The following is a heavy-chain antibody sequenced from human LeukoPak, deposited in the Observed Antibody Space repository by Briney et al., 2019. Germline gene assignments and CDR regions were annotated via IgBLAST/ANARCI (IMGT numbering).Heavy chain of an antibody. CDR3: ARRRGGGLDFDH. Sequence: SVKVSCKASGGTFSSYAISWVRQAPGQGLEWMGGIIPIFGTANYAQKFQGRVTITADKSTSTAYMELSSLRSEGTAVYYCARRRGGGLDFDHWGQGTLVTVSS. CDR1: GGTFSSYA. J-gene: IGHJ4*02. D-gene: IGHD1-26*01. CDR2: IIPIFGTA. V-gene: IGHV1-69*06.